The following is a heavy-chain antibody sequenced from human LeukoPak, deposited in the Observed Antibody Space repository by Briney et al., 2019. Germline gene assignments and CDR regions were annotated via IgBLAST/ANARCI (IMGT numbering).Heavy chain of an antibody. Sequence: SETLSLTCTVSGGSISGSCSHWGWIRQPPRKGLGWIATIYYSGSTYYNPSLKSRVTISLDTSKNQFPLNLSSVTTTDTAVYYCASQAKSMVQYIDIDCWGQGTLVTVSS. J-gene: IGHJ4*01. D-gene: IGHD3-10*01. CDR1: GGSISGSCSH. V-gene: IGHV4-39*01. CDR2: IYYSGST. CDR3: ASQAKSMVQYIDIDC.